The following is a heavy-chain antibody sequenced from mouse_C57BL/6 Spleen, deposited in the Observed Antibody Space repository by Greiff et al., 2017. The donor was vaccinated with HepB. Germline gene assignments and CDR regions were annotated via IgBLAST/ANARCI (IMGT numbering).Heavy chain of an antibody. CDR1: GFTFSDYY. CDR3: AREQANWGYFDY. J-gene: IGHJ2*01. D-gene: IGHD4-1*01. V-gene: IGHV5-16*01. Sequence: EVKLVESEGGLVQPGSSMKLSCTASGFTFSDYYMAWVRQVPEKGLEWVANINYDGSSTYYLDSLKSRFIISRDNAKNILYLQMSSLKSEDTATYYCAREQANWGYFDYWGQGTTLTVSS. CDR2: INYDGSST.